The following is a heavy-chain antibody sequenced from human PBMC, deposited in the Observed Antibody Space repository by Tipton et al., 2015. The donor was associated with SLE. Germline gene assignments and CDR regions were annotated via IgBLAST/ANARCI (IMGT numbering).Heavy chain of an antibody. V-gene: IGHV4-59*12. D-gene: IGHD4-17*01. Sequence: TLSLTCTVSGGSISSYYWSWIRQPPGKGLEWIGYIYYSGSTNYNPSLKSRVTISVDTSKNQFSLKLSSVTAADTAAYYCARAGYGRTDAFDIWGQGTMVTVSS. CDR1: GGSISSYY. J-gene: IGHJ3*02. CDR2: IYYSGST. CDR3: ARAGYGRTDAFDI.